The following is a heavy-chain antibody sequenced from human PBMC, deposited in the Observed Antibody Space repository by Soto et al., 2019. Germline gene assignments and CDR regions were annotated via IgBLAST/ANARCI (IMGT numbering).Heavy chain of an antibody. CDR1: GGTFSSYA. CDR3: ARDIGGDATIPYYYGMDV. CDR2: IIPIFGTA. D-gene: IGHD5-12*01. V-gene: IGHV1-69*13. J-gene: IGHJ6*02. Sequence: ASVKFSCKASGGTFSSYAISWVRQAPGQGLEWMGGIIPIFGTANYAQKFQGRVTITADESTSTAYMELSSLRSEDTAVYYCARDIGGDATIPYYYGMDVWGQGTTVTVSS.